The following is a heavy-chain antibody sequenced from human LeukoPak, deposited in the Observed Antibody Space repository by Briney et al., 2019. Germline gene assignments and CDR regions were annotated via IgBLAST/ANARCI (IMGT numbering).Heavy chain of an antibody. D-gene: IGHD6-19*01. J-gene: IGHJ1*01. Sequence: GGSLRLSCTASGFTFGDYAMSWFRQAPGKGLEWVGFIRSKAYGGTTEYAASVKGRFTISRDDSKSIAYLQMNSLKTEDTAAYYCAKVSRIAVAGTAPDFSQHRGQGTLVTVSS. V-gene: IGHV3-49*03. CDR3: AKVSRIAVAGTAPDFSQH. CDR2: IRSKAYGGTT. CDR1: GFTFGDYA.